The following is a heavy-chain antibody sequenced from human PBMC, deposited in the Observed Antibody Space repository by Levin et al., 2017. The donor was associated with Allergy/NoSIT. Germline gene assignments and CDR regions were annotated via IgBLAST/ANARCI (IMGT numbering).Heavy chain of an antibody. CDR1: GFTFSNYA. V-gene: IGHV3-23*01. Sequence: GESLKISCAASGFTFSNYAMSWVRQAPGKGPEWISGISGSGGSTSYADSVKGRFTISRDNSKNTLYLQMDGLRAEDTAVYYCARGGCSSTSCLDYWGQGTLVTVSS. D-gene: IGHD2-2*01. CDR2: ISGSGGST. J-gene: IGHJ4*02. CDR3: ARGGCSSTSCLDY.